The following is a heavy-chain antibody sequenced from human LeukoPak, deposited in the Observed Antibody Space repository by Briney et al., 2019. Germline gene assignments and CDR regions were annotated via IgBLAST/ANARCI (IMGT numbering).Heavy chain of an antibody. D-gene: IGHD6-6*01. CDR3: ARDREAGKQLVPRYYYYYDMDV. V-gene: IGHV1-46*01. CDR2: INPSGGST. CDR1: GYTFTIYY. Sequence: ASVKVSCKASGYTFTIYYMHWVRQAPGQGFEWMGIINPSGGSTSYEQKYQGRVTMTRDTSTSTVYMELSSLRSEDTAVYYCARDREAGKQLVPRYYYYYDMDVWGKGTTVTVSS. J-gene: IGHJ6*03.